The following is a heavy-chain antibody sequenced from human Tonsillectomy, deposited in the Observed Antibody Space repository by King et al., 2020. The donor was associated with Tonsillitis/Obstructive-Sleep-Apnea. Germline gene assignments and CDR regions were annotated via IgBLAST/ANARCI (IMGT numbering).Heavy chain of an antibody. CDR3: AKHGPLQLLRHYHYYTMDV. Sequence: EVQLVESGGGLVQRGGSLRLSCAASGFTFSSYAMNWVRQAPGKGPEWVSTFGGGGGSTYYADSVKGRLTISRDNPKNTLYLQMNSLRAEDTAVYYCAKHGPLQLLRHYHYYTMDVWGQGTTVTVSS. D-gene: IGHD4-11*01. J-gene: IGHJ6*02. V-gene: IGHV3-23*04. CDR1: GFTFSSYA. CDR2: FGGGGGST.